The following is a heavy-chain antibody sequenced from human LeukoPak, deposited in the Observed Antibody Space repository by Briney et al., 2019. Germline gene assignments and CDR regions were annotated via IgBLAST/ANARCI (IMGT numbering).Heavy chain of an antibody. V-gene: IGHV1-69-2*01. D-gene: IGHD3-16*01. CDR1: GYTFTDYY. CDR3: AMLVGENWFDP. CDR2: VDPEDGET. Sequence: ASVKISCKVSGYTFTDYYMYGMQQAPGRGLEWMGLVDPEDGETIYAEKFQGRVTITADTSTDTAYMELSSLRSEDTAVYYCAMLVGENWFDPWGQGTLVTVSS. J-gene: IGHJ5*02.